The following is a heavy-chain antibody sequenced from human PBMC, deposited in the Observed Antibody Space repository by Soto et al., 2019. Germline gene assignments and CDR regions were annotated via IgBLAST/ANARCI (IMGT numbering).Heavy chain of an antibody. J-gene: IGHJ4*02. CDR3: VRDLDGSGSYYTDY. D-gene: IGHD3-10*01. Sequence: QVYLVQSGVEVKKPGASVKVSCKASGYNFINYGISWVRQAPGQGLEWMGWIRVYNGNTNYAQNLQGRVTMTTDTYTSTAYMELRSLRSDDTAVYYCVRDLDGSGSYYTDYWGLGTLVIVSS. V-gene: IGHV1-18*01. CDR1: GYNFINYG. CDR2: IRVYNGNT.